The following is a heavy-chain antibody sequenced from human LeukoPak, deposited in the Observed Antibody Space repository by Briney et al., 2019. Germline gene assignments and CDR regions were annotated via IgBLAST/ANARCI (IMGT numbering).Heavy chain of an antibody. CDR3: ARGIAAVTAMDAFDI. CDR2: IYPGDSDT. J-gene: IGHJ3*02. Sequence: GGALKISRKGFGYSLTTYCNGWVRQIPGKGLEWMVIIYPGDSDTRYSPSFHGQVTISADKSITTAYLQWSSLKASDTAMYYCARGIAAVTAMDAFDIWGQGTMVTVSS. D-gene: IGHD2-21*02. V-gene: IGHV5-51*01. CDR1: GYSLTTYC.